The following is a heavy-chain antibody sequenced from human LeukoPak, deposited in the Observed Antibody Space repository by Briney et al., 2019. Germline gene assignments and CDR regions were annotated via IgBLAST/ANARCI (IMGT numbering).Heavy chain of an antibody. D-gene: IGHD4-11*01. J-gene: IGHJ4*02. Sequence: GASVKVSCKASGYTVTAYAMIWVRQAPGQGLEWMGWINPNTGNPTYAQGLTGRFVFSWDTSVSTAYLQISSLKAEDTAVYYCAREVRAFDYWGQGTLVTVSS. V-gene: IGHV7-4-1*02. CDR3: AREVRAFDY. CDR1: GYTVTAYA. CDR2: INPNTGNP.